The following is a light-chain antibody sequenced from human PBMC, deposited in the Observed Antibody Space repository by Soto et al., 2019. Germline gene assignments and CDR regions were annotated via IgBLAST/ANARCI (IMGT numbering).Light chain of an antibody. V-gene: IGKV1-5*03. CDR3: QQYSNYTPRT. J-gene: IGKJ1*01. Sequence: DIQMTQSPSTLSASVGDRVTITCRASQSISIWLDWYQQKPGKAPKILIYKASSLESGVPSRFSGSGSGTEFTLTISSLQPDDFATYYCQQYSNYTPRTFGQGTKVEIK. CDR1: QSISIW. CDR2: KAS.